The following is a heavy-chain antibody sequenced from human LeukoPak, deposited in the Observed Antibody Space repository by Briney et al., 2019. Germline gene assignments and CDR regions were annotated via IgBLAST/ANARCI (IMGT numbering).Heavy chain of an antibody. J-gene: IGHJ4*02. D-gene: IGHD2-2*01. V-gene: IGHV1-2*02. CDR1: GYTFTDYY. CDR3: AREPLSVPVTRAHDY. CDR2: INPNNGDT. Sequence: ASVRVSCKAFGYTFTDYYIHWVRQAPGQGLECMGLINPNNGDTDSAQTFQGRVTMTRDTSISTAYMELSRLRSDDTAVYYCAREPLSVPVTRAHDYWGQGTLVTVSS.